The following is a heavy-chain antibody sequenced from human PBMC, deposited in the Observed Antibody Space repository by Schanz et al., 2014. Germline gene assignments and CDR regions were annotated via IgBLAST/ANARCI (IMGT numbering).Heavy chain of an antibody. Sequence: QVQLVQSGAEGKKPGASVKVSCKASGYTFTSDSMHWVRQAPGQGLEWMGMINPSGGSTTYAQKFQGRVTMTRDTSTSTVYMELSSLRSEDTAVYYCARDGVDAAAGGNYWGQGTLVTGSS. D-gene: IGHD6-13*01. CDR3: ARDGVDAAAGGNY. CDR1: GYTFTSDS. V-gene: IGHV1-46*03. CDR2: INPSGGST. J-gene: IGHJ4*02.